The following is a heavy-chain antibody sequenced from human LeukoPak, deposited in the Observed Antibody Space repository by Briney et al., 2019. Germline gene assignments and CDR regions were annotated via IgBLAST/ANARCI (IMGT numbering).Heavy chain of an antibody. CDR3: AKGGDGAAAVPHGYYYYMDV. CDR2: IRYDGSNK. D-gene: IGHD6-13*01. J-gene: IGHJ6*03. V-gene: IGHV3-30*02. CDR1: GFTFSSYG. Sequence: GGSLRLSCAASGFTFSSYGMHWVRQAPGKGLEWVAFIRYDGSNKFYADSVKGRFTISRDNSKNTLYLQMNSLRAEDTAVYYCAKGGDGAAAVPHGYYYYMDVWGKGTTVTVSS.